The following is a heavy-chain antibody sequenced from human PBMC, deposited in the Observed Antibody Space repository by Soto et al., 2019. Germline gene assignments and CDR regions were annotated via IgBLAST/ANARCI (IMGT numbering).Heavy chain of an antibody. V-gene: IGHV4-59*01. D-gene: IGHD3-3*01. CDR2: IYYSGST. CDR3: AREGNDFWRWGGYYYYGMDV. Sequence: SETLSLTCTVSGGSISSYYWSWIRQPPGKGLEWIGYIYYSGSTNYNPSLKSRVTISVDTSKNQFSLKLSSVTAADTAVYYCAREGNDFWRWGGYYYYGMDVWGQGTTVTVSS. J-gene: IGHJ6*02. CDR1: GGSISSYY.